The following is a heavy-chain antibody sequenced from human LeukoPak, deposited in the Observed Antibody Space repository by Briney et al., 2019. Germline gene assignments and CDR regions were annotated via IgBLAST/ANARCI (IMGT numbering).Heavy chain of an antibody. CDR2: IIPIFGTA. CDR3: ARPAVAGLYYFDY. CDR1: GGTFSSYA. D-gene: IGHD6-19*01. V-gene: IGHV1-69*13. Sequence: EASVKVSCKASGGTFSSYAISWVRQAPGQGLEWMGGIIPIFGTANYAQKFQGRVTITADESTSTAYMEVSSLRSEDTAVYYCARPAVAGLYYFDYWGQGTLVTVSS. J-gene: IGHJ4*02.